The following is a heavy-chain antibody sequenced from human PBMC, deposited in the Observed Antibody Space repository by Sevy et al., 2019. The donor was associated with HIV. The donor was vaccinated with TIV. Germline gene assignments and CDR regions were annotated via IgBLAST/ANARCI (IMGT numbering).Heavy chain of an antibody. D-gene: IGHD1-1*01. V-gene: IGHV3-21*01. J-gene: IGHJ3*02. CDR2: ISSSSSYI. CDR3: ARVAEIATIRSAFDI. Sequence: GGSLRLSCAASGFTFSSYSMNWVRQAPGKGLEWVSSISSSSSYIYYADSVKGRFTISRDNAKNSLYLQMNSLRAEDTAVYYCARVAEIATIRSAFDIWGQWTMVTDSS. CDR1: GFTFSSYS.